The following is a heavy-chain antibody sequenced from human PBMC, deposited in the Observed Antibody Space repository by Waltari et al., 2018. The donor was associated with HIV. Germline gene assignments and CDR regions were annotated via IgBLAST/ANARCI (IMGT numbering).Heavy chain of an antibody. CDR3: ARGYYDSSGYFNYFDY. J-gene: IGHJ4*02. CDR1: GGSISTYY. D-gene: IGHD3-22*01. CDR2: IYSSGST. Sequence: HVQLQESGPGLVKPSETLSLTCTVSGGSISTYYWNWIRQPAGKGLEWIGRIYSSGSTDYNPSVKSPVTMSVDTSKNQFSLKLTSVTAADTAVYYCARGYYDSSGYFNYFDYWGRGTLVTVSS. V-gene: IGHV4-4*07.